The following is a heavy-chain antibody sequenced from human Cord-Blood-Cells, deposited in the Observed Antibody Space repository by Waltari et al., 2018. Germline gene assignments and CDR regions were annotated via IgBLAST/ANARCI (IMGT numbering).Heavy chain of an antibody. Sequence: EVQLVESGGGLVQPGGSLRLSCAASGFTFSSYWMSWVRQAPGKGLEGVAKIKQDGSEKYYVDSVKGRFTISRDNAKNSLYLQMNSLRAEDTAVYYCASPLEGANYFDYWGQGTLVTVSS. J-gene: IGHJ4*02. CDR3: ASPLEGANYFDY. CDR1: GFTFSSYW. V-gene: IGHV3-7*05. D-gene: IGHD1-26*01. CDR2: IKQDGSEK.